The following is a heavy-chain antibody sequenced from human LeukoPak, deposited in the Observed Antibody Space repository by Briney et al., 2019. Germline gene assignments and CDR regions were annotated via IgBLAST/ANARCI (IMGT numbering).Heavy chain of an antibody. Sequence: SGTLSLTCTVSGGSISSDYWIWIRQSAGKGLEWIGRIYTSGSTNYNPSLKSRVTMSVETSKNQFSLKLTSVTAADAAVYYCARQSNCGGDCYSIWFDPWGQGTLVTVSS. J-gene: IGHJ5*02. CDR1: GGSISSDY. CDR2: IYTSGST. D-gene: IGHD2-21*02. V-gene: IGHV4-4*07. CDR3: ARQSNCGGDCYSIWFDP.